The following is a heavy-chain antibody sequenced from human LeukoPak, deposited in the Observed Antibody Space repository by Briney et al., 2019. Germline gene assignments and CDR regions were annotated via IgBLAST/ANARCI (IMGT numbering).Heavy chain of an antibody. CDR1: GASINSHY. J-gene: IGHJ4*02. Sequence: XXLSLTXTVSGASINSHYWSWVRQPAGKGLEWLGRIYISGSTNYNSSLQSRVTMSVDTSKNQFSLKLSSVTAADTAVYYCARALNPLPGTYYFDYWGQGTLVTVSS. CDR3: ARALNPLPGTYYFDY. D-gene: IGHD2-15*01. CDR2: IYISGST. V-gene: IGHV4-4*07.